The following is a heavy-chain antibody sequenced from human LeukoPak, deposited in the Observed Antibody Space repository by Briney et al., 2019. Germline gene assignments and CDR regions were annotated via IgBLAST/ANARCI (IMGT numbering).Heavy chain of an antibody. J-gene: IGHJ4*02. V-gene: IGHV3-15*01. CDR2: IKSKSDGGTT. D-gene: IGHD3-10*01. Sequence: GESLRLSCAASGFTFSNAWMSWVRQAPGKGLEWVGRIKSKSDGGTTDYAAPVKGRFNISRDDSKNTLYLQMNSLKTEDTAVYYCTKDYGSGSHYFDYWGQGTLVTVSS. CDR3: TKDYGSGSHYFDY. CDR1: GFTFSNAW.